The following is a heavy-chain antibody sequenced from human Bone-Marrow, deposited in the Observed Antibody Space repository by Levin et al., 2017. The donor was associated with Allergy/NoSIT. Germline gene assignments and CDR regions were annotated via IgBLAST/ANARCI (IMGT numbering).Heavy chain of an antibody. CDR3: AKALRSFYYETSGYSNYYYFGMDV. Sequence: SCAASGISFSNDGIHWVRQAPGKGLEWVAAISYDGSNKYYADSVKGRFTVSRDKSKNTLYLQMNSLRAEDTAVYFCAKALRSFYYETSGYSNYYYFGMDVWGQGTTVTVSS. V-gene: IGHV3-30*18. J-gene: IGHJ6*02. CDR2: ISYDGSNK. CDR1: GISFSNDG. D-gene: IGHD3-22*01.